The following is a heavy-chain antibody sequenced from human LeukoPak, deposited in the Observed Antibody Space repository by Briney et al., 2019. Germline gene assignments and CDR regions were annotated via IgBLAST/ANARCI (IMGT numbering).Heavy chain of an antibody. Sequence: GASVKVSCKASGYTFTSYGISWVRQAPGQGLEWMGWISAYNGNTNYAQKLQGRVTMTTDTSTSTAYMELRSLRSDDTAVYYCARAQRLVQSLDFDYWGQGTLVTVSS. J-gene: IGHJ4*02. CDR3: ARAQRLVQSLDFDY. CDR1: GYTFTSYG. D-gene: IGHD6-13*01. CDR2: ISAYNGNT. V-gene: IGHV1-18*01.